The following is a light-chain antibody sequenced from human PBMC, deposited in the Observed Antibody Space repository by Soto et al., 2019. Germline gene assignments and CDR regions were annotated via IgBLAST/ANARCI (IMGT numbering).Light chain of an antibody. J-gene: IGLJ3*02. V-gene: IGLV2-8*01. CDR1: SSDVGGYDY. CDR3: SSYAGRNTWV. Sequence: QSALTQPPSASGSPGQSVTISCTGTSSDVGGYDYVSWYQQHPGKAPKLMIYEVSKRPLGVPDRFSGSKSGNTASLTVSGLQAEDEGDYYCSSYAGRNTWVFGGGTKLTVL. CDR2: EVS.